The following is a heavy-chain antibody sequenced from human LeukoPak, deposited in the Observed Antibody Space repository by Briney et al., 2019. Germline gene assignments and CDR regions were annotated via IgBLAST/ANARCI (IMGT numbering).Heavy chain of an antibody. Sequence: GSLRLSCAVSGFTFSDHYMDWVRQPPGKGLEWIGEMYLSGTTHSNPSVKSRVTISIDKSKNQFFLNLSSVTAADTAVYYCAGLVGRYSSGLYYYYFDYWGQGTLVTVSS. CDR1: GFTFSDHYM. CDR3: AGLVGRYSSGLYYYYFDY. J-gene: IGHJ4*02. D-gene: IGHD3-22*01. V-gene: IGHV4-4*02. CDR2: MYLSGTT.